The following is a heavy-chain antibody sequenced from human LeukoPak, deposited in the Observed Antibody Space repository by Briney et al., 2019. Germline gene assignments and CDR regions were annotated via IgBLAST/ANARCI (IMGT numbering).Heavy chain of an antibody. J-gene: IGHJ6*03. Sequence: SETLSLTCTVSGGSISNINYYWGWIRQPPGKGLEWIGSIHYSRGTHYNPSLKSRVTISVDTSKNQFSLRLSSVSAADTALYYCARDRSNNPYYFYYMDVWAEGPRSPSP. V-gene: IGHV4-39*07. CDR3: ARDRSNNPYYFYYMDV. CDR2: IHYSRGT. CDR1: GGSISNINYY. D-gene: IGHD1/OR15-1a*01.